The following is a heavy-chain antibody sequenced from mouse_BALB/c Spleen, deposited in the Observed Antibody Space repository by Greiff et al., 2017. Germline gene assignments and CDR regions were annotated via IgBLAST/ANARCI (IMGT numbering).Heavy chain of an antibody. J-gene: IGHJ4*01. D-gene: IGHD2-1*01. CDR2: IDPANGNT. CDR3: AYGNAYAMDY. CDR1: GFNIKDTY. Sequence: VQLKQSGAELVKPGASVKLSCTASGFNIKDTYMHWVKQRPEQGLEWIGRIDPANGNTKYDPKFQGKATITADTSSNTAYLQLSSLTSEDTAVYYCAYGNAYAMDYWGQGTSVTVSS. V-gene: IGHV14-3*02.